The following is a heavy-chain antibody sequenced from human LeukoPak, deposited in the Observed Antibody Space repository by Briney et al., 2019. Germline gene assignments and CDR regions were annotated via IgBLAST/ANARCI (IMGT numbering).Heavy chain of an antibody. Sequence: GGSLRLSCAASGFTVSSNYMSWVRQAPGKGLQYVSVISGNGGGTSYADSVKGRFTISRDNSKNTVYLQMSSLRAEDTAVYYCVGDGRDGYNRYFHHWGQGTLVTVSS. CDR1: GFTVSSNY. CDR2: ISGNGGGT. D-gene: IGHD5-24*01. V-gene: IGHV3-64D*06. CDR3: VGDGRDGYNRYFHH. J-gene: IGHJ1*01.